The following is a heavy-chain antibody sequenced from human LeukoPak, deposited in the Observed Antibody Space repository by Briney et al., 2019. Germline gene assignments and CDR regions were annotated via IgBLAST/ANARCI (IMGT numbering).Heavy chain of an antibody. Sequence: EASVKVSCKASGYTFTGYYIHWVRQAPGQGLEWMGWINPDSGGTNYAQNFQGRVTMTRDTSISTAYMELNRLRSDDTAVYCCARVASAVYSDYWGQGTLVTVSS. CDR1: GYTFTGYY. CDR3: ARVASAVYSDY. CDR2: INPDSGGT. J-gene: IGHJ4*02. V-gene: IGHV1-2*02.